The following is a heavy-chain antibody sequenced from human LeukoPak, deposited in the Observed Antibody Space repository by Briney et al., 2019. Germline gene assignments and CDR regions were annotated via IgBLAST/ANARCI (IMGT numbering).Heavy chain of an antibody. CDR1: GFTFSSYA. J-gene: IGHJ4*02. V-gene: IGHV3-23*01. CDR2: FSGSGGTT. CDR3: AKAPGPNNAFDY. D-gene: IGHD1/OR15-1a*01. Sequence: PGGSLRLSCAASGFTFSSYAMSWVRQAPGKGLEWVSTFSGSGGTTYYADSVKGRFTISRDNSKNTLYLQMNSLRAEDTALYYCAKAPGPNNAFDYWGQGTLVTVSS.